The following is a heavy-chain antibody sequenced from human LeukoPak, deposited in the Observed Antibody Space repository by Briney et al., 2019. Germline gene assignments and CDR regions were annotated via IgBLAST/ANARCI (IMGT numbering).Heavy chain of an antibody. D-gene: IGHD3-3*02. J-gene: IGHJ4*02. CDR3: STEMSSEHIF. V-gene: IGHV3-30*02. CDR2: IWNDGDNK. Sequence: PGGSLRLSCAASGFRFSSYGMHWVRQAPGKGLERVAFIWNDGDNKYYADSVKGRFTISRDNSKNTLSLQMNSLSAEDTAVYYCSTEMSSEHIFWGQGTLVTVSS. CDR1: GFRFSSYG.